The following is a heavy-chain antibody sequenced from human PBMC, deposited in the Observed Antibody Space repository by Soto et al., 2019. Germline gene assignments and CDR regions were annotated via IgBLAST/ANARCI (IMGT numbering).Heavy chain of an antibody. V-gene: IGHV6-1*01. CDR2: TYYRSKWYN. Sequence: SQTLSLTCAISGDSVSSNSAASNWIRQSPSRGLEWLRRTYYRSKWYNDYAVSVKSRITINPDTTKNQFSLQLNSVTPEDTAVYYCARVHGGVMGGLDYWGQGTLVTVSS. CDR1: GDSVSSNSAA. J-gene: IGHJ4*02. CDR3: ARVHGGVMGGLDY. D-gene: IGHD3-16*01.